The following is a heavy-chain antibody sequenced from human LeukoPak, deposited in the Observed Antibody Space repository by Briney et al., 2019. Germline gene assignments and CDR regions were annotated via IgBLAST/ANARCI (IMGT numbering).Heavy chain of an antibody. J-gene: IGHJ5*02. CDR2: INPNSGGT. V-gene: IGHV1-2*02. D-gene: IGHD6-19*01. CDR1: GYTFTGYY. CDR3: ARDRGYSSGPDPNWFDP. Sequence: ASVTLSCKASGYTFTGYYMHWVRQAPGQGLEWMGWINPNSGGTNYAQKFQGRVTMTSDTSISTAYMELSRLRSDDTAVYYCARDRGYSSGPDPNWFDPWGQGTLVTVSS.